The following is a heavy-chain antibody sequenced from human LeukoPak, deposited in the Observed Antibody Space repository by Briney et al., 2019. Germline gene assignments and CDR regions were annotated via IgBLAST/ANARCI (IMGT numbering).Heavy chain of an antibody. V-gene: IGHV4-34*01. CDR2: INHSGST. D-gene: IGHD4-23*01. CDR3: ARGLRGGNSWGFFRY. CDR1: GGSFSGYY. J-gene: IGHJ4*02. Sequence: PSETLSLTCAVYGGSFSGYYWSWIRQPPGKGLEWIGEINHSGSTNYNPSLKSRVTISVDTSKNQFSLKLSSVTAADTAVYYCARGLRGGNSWGFFRYWGQGTLVTVSS.